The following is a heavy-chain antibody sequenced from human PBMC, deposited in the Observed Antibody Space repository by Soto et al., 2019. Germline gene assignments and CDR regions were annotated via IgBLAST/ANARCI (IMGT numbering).Heavy chain of an antibody. CDR1: GGSISGYY. Sequence: QVQLQESGPGLVKPSETLSLICTVSGGSISGYYWSWIRQPPGKGLEWIGYIFYRGNTLYNPSLQSRVTMSVDTSKNQFSLRLYSVNAADTAMYYSTRHAIIPKLQYGMDVWGQGASVTVSS. V-gene: IGHV4-59*01. CDR2: IFYRGNT. CDR3: TRHAIIPKLQYGMDV. J-gene: IGHJ6*02. D-gene: IGHD2-15*01.